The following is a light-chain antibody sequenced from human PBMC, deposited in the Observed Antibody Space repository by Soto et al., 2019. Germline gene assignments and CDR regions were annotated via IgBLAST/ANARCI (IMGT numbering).Light chain of an antibody. CDR3: QQYNPYSPWT. Sequence: DIQMTQSPSTLSASVGDRVTITCRASQSITGWLAWFQQKPGNDPKLLISKASNLESGVPSRFSGSGSGTEFTLPISGRQPDDFATYYCQQYNPYSPWTFGQGTKVEIK. V-gene: IGKV1-5*03. CDR1: QSITGW. CDR2: KAS. J-gene: IGKJ1*01.